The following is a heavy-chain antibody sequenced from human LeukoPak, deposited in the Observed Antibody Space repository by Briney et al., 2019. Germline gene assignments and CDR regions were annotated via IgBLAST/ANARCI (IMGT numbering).Heavy chain of an antibody. CDR3: AREGLDV. CDR2: MNPNSGNT. CDR1: GYTFITYD. J-gene: IGHJ3*01. Sequence: ASVKVSCKPSGYTFITYDINWVRQATGQGLEWMAYMNPNSGNTGYAQTFQGRVTITWDTSINTAYMELSSLRSDDTALYYCAREGLDVWGQGTVVTVSS. V-gene: IGHV1-8*03.